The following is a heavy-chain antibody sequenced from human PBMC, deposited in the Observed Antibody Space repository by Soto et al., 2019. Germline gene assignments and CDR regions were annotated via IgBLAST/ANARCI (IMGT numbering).Heavy chain of an antibody. V-gene: IGHV1-18*01. CDR3: ARDFPNVDH. J-gene: IGHJ4*02. CDR1: GYTFSSYA. CDR2: ISAYNGNT. Sequence: QVQLVQSGAEVKKPGASVKVSCKASGYTFSSYAISWVRQSPGQGLEWMGWISAYNGNTKNAQKLKGRVNMTTETSTSSAYMELRSLRSNDTAVYYFARDFPNVDHWDPGTLVTGSS.